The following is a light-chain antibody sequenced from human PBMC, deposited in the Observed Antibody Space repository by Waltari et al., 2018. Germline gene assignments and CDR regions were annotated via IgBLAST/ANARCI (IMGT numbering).Light chain of an antibody. CDR1: TSDIGAYDL. V-gene: IGLV2-14*01. CDR3: ASYVNSFARV. CDR2: EVK. Sequence: HSALTQPASVSGSPGQSISISCAGTTSDIGAYDLVSWYQKYPGKAPKLIIYEVKNRPSDISPRFSASKSGDTASLTISGLQAEDEAEYYCASYVNSFARVFGGGTKVSVL. J-gene: IGLJ3*02.